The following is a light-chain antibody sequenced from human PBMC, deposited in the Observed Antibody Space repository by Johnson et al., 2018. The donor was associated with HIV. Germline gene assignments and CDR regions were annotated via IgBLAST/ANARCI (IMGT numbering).Light chain of an antibody. Sequence: QPVLTQPPSVSAAPGQKVTISCSGSTSNIGKSYVSWYQQLPGTAPKLLIYYNNRRPSGNPDRFSGSKSGTSATLANTGLQTGDEADYYCGTWDGSGGFFGTGTKVTVL. J-gene: IGLJ1*01. V-gene: IGLV1-51*01. CDR3: GTWDGSGGF. CDR2: YNN. CDR1: TSNIGKSY.